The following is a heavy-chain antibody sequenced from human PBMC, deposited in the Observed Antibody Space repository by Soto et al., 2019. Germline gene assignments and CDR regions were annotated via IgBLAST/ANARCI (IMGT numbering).Heavy chain of an antibody. CDR1: GLTFNNYA. CDR2: IIGGCDTT. J-gene: IGHJ4*02. CDR3: AKGRGGSGSLTPRVDF. D-gene: IGHD3-10*01. V-gene: IGHV3-23*01. Sequence: EVQLLESGGGLVQPGGSLRLSCAADGLTFNNYAMTWVPQAPGNALEWFSAIIGGCDTTSYADSLKCRFSVSRDGSQKALYLQLSSLRAEDTALYYCAKGRGGSGSLTPRVDFWGQGTLVTVSS.